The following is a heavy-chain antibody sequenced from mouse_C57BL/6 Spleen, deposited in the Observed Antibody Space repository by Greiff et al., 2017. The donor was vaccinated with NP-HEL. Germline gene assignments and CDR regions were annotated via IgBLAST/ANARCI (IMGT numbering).Heavy chain of an antibody. Sequence: QVQLQQPGAELVMPGASVKLSCKASGYTFTSYWMHWVKQRPGQGLEWIGEIDPSDSYTNYNQKFKGKSTLTVDKSSSTAYMQLSSLTSEDSAVYYGARKGYYGSSYVGAMDYWGQGTSVTVSS. V-gene: IGHV1-69*01. CDR3: ARKGYYGSSYVGAMDY. CDR1: GYTFTSYW. D-gene: IGHD1-1*01. J-gene: IGHJ4*01. CDR2: IDPSDSYT.